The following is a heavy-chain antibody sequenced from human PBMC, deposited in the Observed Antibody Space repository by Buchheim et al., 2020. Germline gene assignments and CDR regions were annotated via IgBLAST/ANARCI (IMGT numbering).Heavy chain of an antibody. V-gene: IGHV3-23*01. CDR3: AKGQREQPQFCDH. Sequence: ELQLLESGGGLVQPGGSLRLSCAASGFSFNNYAMNWVRQAPGKGLEWVSSIINNGAGTYYAEPVKGRFTISRDNSRNTRLLQMNSLRAEETAVYYCAKGQREQPQFCDHWGQGTL. J-gene: IGHJ4*02. CDR1: GFSFNNYA. CDR2: IINNGAGT. D-gene: IGHD1/OR15-1a*01.